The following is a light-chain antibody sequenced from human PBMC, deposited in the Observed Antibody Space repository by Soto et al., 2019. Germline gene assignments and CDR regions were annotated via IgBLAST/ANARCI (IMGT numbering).Light chain of an antibody. CDR3: QQYNNWPPLT. J-gene: IGKJ4*01. V-gene: IGKV3-15*01. CDR2: GAS. Sequence: EIVMTQSPATLSVSPGERATLSCRASQSVRSNLAWYQQKPGQAPRLLIYGASTRATGIPARFSGSGSGTEFTLTISSLQSEAFAVYYCQQYNNWPPLTFGGGTKLEIK. CDR1: QSVRSN.